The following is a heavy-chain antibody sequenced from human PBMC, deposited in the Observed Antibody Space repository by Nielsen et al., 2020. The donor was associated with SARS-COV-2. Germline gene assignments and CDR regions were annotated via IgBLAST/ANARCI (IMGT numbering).Heavy chain of an antibody. CDR3: VKWVQLDLGYYYHGMDV. CDR2: IRFSGGTT. Sequence: GGSLRLSCAVSGFTFSDYALAWVRQAPGKGLEWVLAIRFSGGTTYYADSVKGQCTISRDNSKNTLYLQMNSLRVEDTAVYYCVKWVQLDLGYYYHGMDVWGQGTTVTVSS. CDR1: GFTFSDYA. J-gene: IGHJ6*02. V-gene: IGHV3-23*01. D-gene: IGHD6-6*01.